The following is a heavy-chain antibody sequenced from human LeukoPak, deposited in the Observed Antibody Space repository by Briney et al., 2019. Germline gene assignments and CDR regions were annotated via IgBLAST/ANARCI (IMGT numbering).Heavy chain of an antibody. CDR1: GYTFTSYD. J-gene: IGHJ4*02. D-gene: IGHD3-22*01. V-gene: IGHV1-18*01. CDR2: FSPYNGNT. Sequence: GASVKVSCKASGYTFTSYDISWVRQAPGQGLEWMGWFSPYNGNTNYAQKLQGRVTMTTDTSTSTAYMELRSLRSDDSAVYYCARVPLWFDSSGYYPFYYFDYWGQGTLVTVSS. CDR3: ARVPLWFDSSGYYPFYYFDY.